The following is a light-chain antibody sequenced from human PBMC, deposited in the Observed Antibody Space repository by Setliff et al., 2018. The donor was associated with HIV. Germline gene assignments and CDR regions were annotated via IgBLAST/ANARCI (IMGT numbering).Light chain of an antibody. CDR1: SSDVGSYDL. V-gene: IGLV2-23*01. CDR3: CSNTGSNTLA. CDR2: QAT. Sequence: LAQPASVSGSPGQSITISCTGTSSDVGSYDLVSWYQQHPARAPKLIIYQATRRPSGVSNRFSGSKSGNVASLTISGLQAEDEADYYCCSNTGSNTLAFGTGTKVTVL. J-gene: IGLJ1*01.